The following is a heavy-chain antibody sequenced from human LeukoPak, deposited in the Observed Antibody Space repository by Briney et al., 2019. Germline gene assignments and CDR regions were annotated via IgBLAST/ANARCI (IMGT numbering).Heavy chain of an antibody. CDR1: GFTFSDYA. Sequence: PGGSLRLSCAASGFTFSDYAMSWIRQAPGQGLEWVSYISRSGDTIDYADSVKGRFSISRDNAKNSLYLQMNSLRAEDTAVYYCAGYHWNPGVVYWGQGTLVTVSS. J-gene: IGHJ4*02. V-gene: IGHV3-11*01. CDR3: AGYHWNPGVVY. D-gene: IGHD1-20*01. CDR2: ISRSGDTI.